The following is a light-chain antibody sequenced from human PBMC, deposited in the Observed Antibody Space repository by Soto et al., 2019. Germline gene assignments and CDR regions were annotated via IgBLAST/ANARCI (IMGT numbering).Light chain of an antibody. J-gene: IGLJ1*01. V-gene: IGLV2-14*01. CDR1: SSDVGAYNY. Sequence: QSALTQPASVSGSPGQSITISCTGTSSDVGAYNYVSWYQQHPGKAPKLMIYDVTNRPSGVSDRVSGSKSGNTASLTISGLQAEDEADYYCCSYTSSRTYVFGTGTKLTVL. CDR2: DVT. CDR3: CSYTSSRTYV.